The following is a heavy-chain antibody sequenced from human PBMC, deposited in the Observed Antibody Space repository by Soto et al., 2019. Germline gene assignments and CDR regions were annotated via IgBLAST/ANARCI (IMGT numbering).Heavy chain of an antibody. Sequence: PSRTLSLSSAVSGDSVSSHSAAWNWIRQSPSRGLEWLGMTYYRSKWYNDYAVSVKSRITINPDTSKNQFSLQLNSVTPEDTAVYYCASDPTIFGAEAYYYYGMDVWGQGTTVTVSS. D-gene: IGHD3-3*01. V-gene: IGHV6-1*01. CDR2: TYYRSKWYN. CDR3: ASDPTIFGAEAYYYYGMDV. J-gene: IGHJ6*02. CDR1: GDSVSSHSAA.